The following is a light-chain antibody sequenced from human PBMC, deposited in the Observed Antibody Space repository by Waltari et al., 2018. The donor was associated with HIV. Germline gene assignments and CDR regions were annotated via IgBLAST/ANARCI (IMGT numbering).Light chain of an antibody. Sequence: DIQMTQSPSTLSAFAGDRVTITCRASQSVDIWLAWYQQKPGQAPKVLIYEATNLHSGVPSRFSGSGSGTEFALTITGLQPDDFVTYYCQQYKTYSATFGQGTKVEIK. CDR1: QSVDIW. V-gene: IGKV1-5*03. J-gene: IGKJ1*01. CDR3: QQYKTYSAT. CDR2: EAT.